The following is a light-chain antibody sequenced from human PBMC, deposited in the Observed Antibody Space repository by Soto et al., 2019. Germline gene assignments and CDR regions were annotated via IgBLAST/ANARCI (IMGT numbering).Light chain of an antibody. V-gene: IGLV4-69*01. Sequence: QSVLTQSPSASASLGASVKLTCTLSSGHSSYAIAWHQQRPEKGPRYLMKLNSDGSHSKGGGIPDRFSGSSSGAERYLTISSLQSEDEADYYCQTWVTGIQVFGGGTKLTVL. CDR2: LNSDGSH. J-gene: IGLJ2*01. CDR1: SGHSSYA. CDR3: QTWVTGIQV.